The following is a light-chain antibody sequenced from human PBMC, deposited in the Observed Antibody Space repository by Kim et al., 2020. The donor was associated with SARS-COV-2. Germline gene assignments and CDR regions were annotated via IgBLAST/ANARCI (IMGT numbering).Light chain of an antibody. CDR2: GKK. CDR3: NSRDSSGKHPDV. CDR1: SVRRYY. Sequence: LGQTVRMTSQGDSVRRYYASWYQQKPGQAPVLVIYGKKNRRSGIPDRFSGSSSGNTASLTITGAQAEDEADYYCNSRDSSGKHPDVLGTGTKVTVL. J-gene: IGLJ1*01. V-gene: IGLV3-19*01.